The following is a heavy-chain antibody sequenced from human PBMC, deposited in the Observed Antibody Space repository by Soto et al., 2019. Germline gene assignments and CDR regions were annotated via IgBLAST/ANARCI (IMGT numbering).Heavy chain of an antibody. CDR1: GGSISSGGYS. J-gene: IGHJ4*02. D-gene: IGHD1-26*01. CDR3: ARHMVGATSGGLAY. V-gene: IGHV4-30-2*01. CDR2: IYHSGST. Sequence: PSETLSLTCAVSGGSISSGGYSWSWIRQPPGKGLEWIGYIYHSGSTYYNPSLKGRVTISVDRSKNQFSLKLSSVTAADTAVYYCARHMVGATSGGLAYWGQGTLVTVSS.